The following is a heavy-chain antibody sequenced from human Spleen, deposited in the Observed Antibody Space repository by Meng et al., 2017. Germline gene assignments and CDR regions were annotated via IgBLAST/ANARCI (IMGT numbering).Heavy chain of an antibody. Sequence: GGSLRLSCAASGFTFSSYEMNWVRQAPGKGLEWVSYISSSGSTIYYADSVKGRFTISRDNAKNSLYLQMNSLRAEDTAVYYCATGRRGSGWWESSWFDPWGQGTLVTVSS. V-gene: IGHV3-48*03. D-gene: IGHD6-19*01. J-gene: IGHJ5*02. CDR2: ISSSGSTI. CDR1: GFTFSSYE. CDR3: ATGRRGSGWWESSWFDP.